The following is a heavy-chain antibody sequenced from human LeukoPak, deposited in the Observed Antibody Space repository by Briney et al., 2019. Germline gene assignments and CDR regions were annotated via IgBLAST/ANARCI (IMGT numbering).Heavy chain of an antibody. D-gene: IGHD3-22*01. CDR2: ISGSGGST. Sequence: GGSLRLSCAASGFTFSSYAMSWVRQAPGKGLEWVSAISGSGGSTYYADSVKGRFTISRDNSKNTLYLQMNSLRAEDAAVYYCAKVGTYYDSSDFDYWGQGTLVTVSS. J-gene: IGHJ4*02. CDR1: GFTFSSYA. V-gene: IGHV3-23*01. CDR3: AKVGTYYDSSDFDY.